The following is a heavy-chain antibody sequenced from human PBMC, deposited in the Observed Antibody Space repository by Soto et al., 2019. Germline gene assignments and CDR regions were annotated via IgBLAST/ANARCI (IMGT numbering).Heavy chain of an antibody. CDR2: IYSGGST. V-gene: IGHV3-53*04. D-gene: IGHD5-12*01. J-gene: IGHJ4*02. CDR3: ASGYDGEYDY. CDR1: GFTFDDYG. Sequence: PGGSLRLSCAASGFTFDDYGMSWVRQAPGKGLEWVSVIYSGGSTYYADSVKGRFTISRHNSKNTLYLQMNSLRAEDTAVYYCASGYDGEYDYWGQGNLVTVSS.